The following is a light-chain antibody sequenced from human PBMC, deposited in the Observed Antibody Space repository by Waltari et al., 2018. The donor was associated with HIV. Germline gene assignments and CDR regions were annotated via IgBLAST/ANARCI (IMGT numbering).Light chain of an antibody. CDR2: KDS. CDR3: QSADSSGTSVV. CDR1: ALPMQT. V-gene: IGLV3-25*03. J-gene: IGLJ2*01. Sequence: SYDLTQPPSPSVSPGPTARVTCSGDALPMQTAHLYQQKPGQAPVVVIYKDSERPSGIPERFSGSSSGTTVTLTISGVQAEDEADYYCQSADSSGTSVVFGGGTKLTVL.